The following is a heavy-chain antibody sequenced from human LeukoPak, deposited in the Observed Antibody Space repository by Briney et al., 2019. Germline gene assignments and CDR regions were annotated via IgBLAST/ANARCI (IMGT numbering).Heavy chain of an antibody. D-gene: IGHD4-23*01. CDR3: ARDSGGSSSFDY. V-gene: IGHV3-30*02. CDR1: GFTFSRYG. CDR2: TRFDGKNK. J-gene: IGHJ4*02. Sequence: GGSLRLSCAASGFTFSRYGMHWVRQAPGKGLEWVSFTRFDGKNKYYADSVKGRFTISRDNAKNSLYLQMNRLRAEDTAVYYCARDSGGSSSFDYWGQGTLVTVSS.